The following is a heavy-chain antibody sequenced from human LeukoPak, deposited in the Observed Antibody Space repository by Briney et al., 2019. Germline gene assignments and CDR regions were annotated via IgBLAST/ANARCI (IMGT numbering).Heavy chain of an antibody. J-gene: IGHJ5*02. Sequence: PSETLSLTCTVSGGSISSSGSYWGWIRQPPGKGLEWIGSIYYSGNTYNPSLKSRVIISVDTSKNQFSLNLTSVNAADTAVYYCARVMAARREDLNWFDPWGQGTLVTVSS. CDR1: GGSISSSGSY. CDR2: IYYSGNT. V-gene: IGHV4-39*07. CDR3: ARVMAARREDLNWFDP. D-gene: IGHD6-6*01.